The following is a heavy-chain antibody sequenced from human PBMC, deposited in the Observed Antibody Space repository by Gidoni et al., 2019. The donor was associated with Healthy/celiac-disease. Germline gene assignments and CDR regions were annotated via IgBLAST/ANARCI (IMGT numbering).Heavy chain of an antibody. CDR3: TRVGGDILTGYRGFDY. D-gene: IGHD3-9*01. CDR2: IRSKAYGGTT. J-gene: IGHJ4*02. Sequence: EVQLVESGGGLVKPGRSLSLSCTASGFTFGDYARSWFRQAPGKGLEWVGFIRSKAYGGTTEYAASVKGRFNISRDDSKSIAYLQMNSLKTEDTAVDYCTRVGGDILTGYRGFDYWGQGTLVTVSS. CDR1: GFTFGDYA. V-gene: IGHV3-49*05.